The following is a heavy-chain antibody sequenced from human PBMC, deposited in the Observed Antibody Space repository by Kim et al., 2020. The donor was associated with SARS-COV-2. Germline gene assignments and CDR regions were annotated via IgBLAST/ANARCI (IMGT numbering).Heavy chain of an antibody. CDR3: ARELGFGINRYFDY. J-gene: IGHJ4*02. D-gene: IGHD1-20*01. V-gene: IGHV1-46*01. Sequence: AQKFQGRVTMTRDTSTSTVYMELSSLRSEDTAVYYCARELGFGINRYFDYWGQGTLVTVSS.